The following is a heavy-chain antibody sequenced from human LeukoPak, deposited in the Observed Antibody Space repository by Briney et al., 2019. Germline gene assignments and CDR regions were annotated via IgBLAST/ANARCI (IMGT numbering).Heavy chain of an antibody. D-gene: IGHD3-3*01. CDR2: INHSGST. J-gene: IGHJ4*02. V-gene: IGHV4-34*01. CDR3: ARTRITIFGVAKSRFDY. CDR1: GGSFSGYY. Sequence: SETLSLTCAVYGGSFSGYYWSWIRQPPGKGLEWIGEINHSGSTNYNPSLKSRVTISVDTSKNQFSLKLSSVTVADTAVYYCARTRITIFGVAKSRFDYWGQGTLVTVSS.